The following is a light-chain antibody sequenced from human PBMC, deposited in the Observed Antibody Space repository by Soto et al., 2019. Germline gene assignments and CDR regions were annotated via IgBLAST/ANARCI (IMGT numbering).Light chain of an antibody. CDR3: QQYGSSGT. J-gene: IGKJ1*01. CDR1: QYTNGRY. CDR2: GAS. Sequence: DIVLTQAPDNLSLSPGDSATLSCRVSQYTNGRYVAWYQQRPGLAPRLLVYGASKRATGIPDRFRGSGSGSEFTLTISGLEPEDFAVYYCQQYGSSGTFGQGTKVDIK. V-gene: IGKV3-20*01.